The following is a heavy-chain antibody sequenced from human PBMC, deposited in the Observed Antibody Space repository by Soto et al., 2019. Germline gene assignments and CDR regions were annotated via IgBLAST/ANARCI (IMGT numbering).Heavy chain of an antibody. CDR1: GLTFRSYW. Sequence: PGGSLRLSCAASGLTFRSYWMHWVRQAPGKGLVWVSRINTDGSVAMYVDSVKGRFTISRDNAMNSLYLQMNSLRAEDTAVYYCARLRLTGYFDYWGQGTLVTVSS. CDR3: ARLRLTGYFDY. V-gene: IGHV3-74*03. CDR2: INTDGSVA. J-gene: IGHJ4*02.